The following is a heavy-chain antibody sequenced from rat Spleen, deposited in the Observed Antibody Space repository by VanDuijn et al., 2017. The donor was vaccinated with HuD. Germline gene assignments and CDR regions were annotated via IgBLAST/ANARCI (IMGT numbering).Heavy chain of an antibody. CDR3: ARPSTARIWAY. Sequence: EVQLVESGGGLVQPGRSLKLSCVASGFTFNNYWMTWIRQAPGKGLEWVASITNTGGGNTYYRDSVKGRFTIARDNAKSTLYLQMNSLRSEDTATYYCARPSTARIWAYWGQGTLVTVSS. CDR1: GFTFNNYW. V-gene: IGHV5-31*01. CDR2: ITNTGGGNT. D-gene: IGHD1-4*01. J-gene: IGHJ3*01.